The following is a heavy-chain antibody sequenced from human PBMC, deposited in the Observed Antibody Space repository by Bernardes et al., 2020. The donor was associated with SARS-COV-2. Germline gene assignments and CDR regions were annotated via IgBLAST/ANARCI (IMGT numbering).Heavy chain of an antibody. Sequence: ASVKVSCKASGYTFTSYGIIWVRQAPGQGLEWMGWISAYNGNTNYAQKLQGRVTMTTDTSTSTAYMELRSLRSDDTAVYYCARAVGGYSYGSGVDYWGQGTLVTVSS. V-gene: IGHV1-18*01. CDR3: ARAVGGYSYGSGVDY. D-gene: IGHD5-18*01. J-gene: IGHJ4*02. CDR2: ISAYNGNT. CDR1: GYTFTSYG.